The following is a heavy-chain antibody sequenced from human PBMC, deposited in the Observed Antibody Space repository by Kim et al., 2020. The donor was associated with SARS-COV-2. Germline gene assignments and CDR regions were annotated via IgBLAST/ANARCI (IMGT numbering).Heavy chain of an antibody. D-gene: IGHD3-22*01. V-gene: IGHV4-61*08. Sequence: SETLSLTCSVSGDSVISDEYYWTWIRQSPGRGLEWIGYIHYTGSTKYNPSLQSRLTLSVDTSKNQFSLKLTSVTAADTAVYYCARDRNLYDNSLGYWGQG. CDR1: GDSVISDEYY. J-gene: IGHJ4*02. CDR3: ARDRNLYDNSLGY. CDR2: IHYTGST.